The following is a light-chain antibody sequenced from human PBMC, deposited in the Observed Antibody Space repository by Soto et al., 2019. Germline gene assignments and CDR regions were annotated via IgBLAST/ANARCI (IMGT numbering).Light chain of an antibody. J-gene: IGKJ5*01. CDR2: DTS. CDR3: QQYNKWPPIT. CDR1: QSVSIK. V-gene: IGKV3-15*01. Sequence: ELVLTQSTGPLSVSTGERATLSCRARQSVSIKLAWYQQKPCQAPRILIYDTSTRATGIPARFSGSGSGTEFTLTISSLQSEDFAVYYCQQYNKWPPITFGQGTRLE.